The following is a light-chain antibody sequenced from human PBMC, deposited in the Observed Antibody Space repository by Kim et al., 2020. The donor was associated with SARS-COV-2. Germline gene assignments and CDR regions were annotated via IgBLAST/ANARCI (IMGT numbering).Light chain of an antibody. CDR3: FSYTSSTTWV. CDR2: DVS. CDR1: SSDVGGYNY. Sequence: QSALTQPASVSGSPGQSITISCTGTSSDVGGYNYVSWYQQHPGKAPKVMIYDVSNRPSGVSNRFSASKSGNTASLTISGLQAEDEADYYCFSYTSSTTWVFGGGTQLTVL. J-gene: IGLJ3*02. V-gene: IGLV2-14*03.